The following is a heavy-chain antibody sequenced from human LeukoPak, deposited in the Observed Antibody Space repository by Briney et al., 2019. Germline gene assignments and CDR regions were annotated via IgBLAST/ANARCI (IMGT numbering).Heavy chain of an antibody. CDR2: ISHSGST. J-gene: IGHJ6*02. D-gene: IGHD1-14*01. CDR1: GGSFSGYY. CDR3: ARGIRTPRYYYYYGMDV. Sequence: SKTLSLTCAVYGGSFSGYYWSWIRQPPGKGLEWIGEISHSGSTNYNPSLKSRVTISVDTSKNQFSLKLSSVTAADTAVYYCARGIRTPRYYYYYGMDVWGQGTTVTVSS. V-gene: IGHV4-34*01.